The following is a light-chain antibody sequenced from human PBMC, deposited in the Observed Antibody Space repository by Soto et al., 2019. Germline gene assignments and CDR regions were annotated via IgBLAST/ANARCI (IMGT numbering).Light chain of an antibody. CDR2: GNS. CDR1: NSNIGAAYG. J-gene: IGLJ3*02. CDR3: QSYDSSLSAWV. V-gene: IGLV1-40*01. Sequence: QLVLTQPPSVSGAPGQRVTISCTGSNSNIGAAYGVHWYQQLPGTAPKVLIYGNSNRPSGVPDRFSGSKSGTSASLAITGLQAEDEADYYCQSYDSSLSAWVFGGGTKVTVL.